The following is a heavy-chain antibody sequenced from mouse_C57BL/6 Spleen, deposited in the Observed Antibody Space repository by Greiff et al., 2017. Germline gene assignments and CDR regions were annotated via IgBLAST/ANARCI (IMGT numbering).Heavy chain of an antibody. CDR3: TWLLPPYYAMDY. J-gene: IGHJ4*01. D-gene: IGHD2-3*01. CDR2: IRNKANNHAT. Sequence: EVKVEESGGGLVQPGGSMKLSCAASGFTFSDAWMDWVRQSPEKGLEWVAEIRNKANNHATYYAESVKGRFTISRYDSKSSVFLQMNSLRAEDTGIYYCTWLLPPYYAMDYWGQGTSVTVSS. CDR1: GFTFSDAW. V-gene: IGHV6-6*01.